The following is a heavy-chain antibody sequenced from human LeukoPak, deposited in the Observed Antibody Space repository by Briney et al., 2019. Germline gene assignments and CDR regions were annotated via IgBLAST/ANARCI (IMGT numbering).Heavy chain of an antibody. CDR1: GGSISTYY. D-gene: IGHD3-3*01. V-gene: IGHV4-59*01. J-gene: IGHJ4*02. CDR2: IYYSGST. Sequence: SETLSLTCTVSGGSISTYYWSWIRQPPGKGLEWIGYIYYSGSTSYNPSLSSRVTISVDTSKNQFSLKLSSVTAADTAIYYCARAPYFDFWTGYYFDYWGQGTLVTVSS. CDR3: ARAPYFDFWTGYYFDY.